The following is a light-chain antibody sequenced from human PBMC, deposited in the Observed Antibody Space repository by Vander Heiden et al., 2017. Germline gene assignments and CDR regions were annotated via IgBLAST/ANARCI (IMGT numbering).Light chain of an antibody. J-gene: IGKJ1*01. Sequence: DIQMTQSPSTLSASVGEGVTITCRASQSISSWLAWYQQKPGKAPKLLIYKASSLESGVPSRFSGSGSGTEFTLTISSLQPDDFATYYCQQYNSSPWTFGQGTKVEIK. CDR3: QQYNSSPWT. CDR1: QSISSW. V-gene: IGKV1-5*03. CDR2: KAS.